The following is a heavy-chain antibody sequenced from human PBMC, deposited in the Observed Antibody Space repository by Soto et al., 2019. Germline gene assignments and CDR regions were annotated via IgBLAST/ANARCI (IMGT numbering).Heavy chain of an antibody. CDR3: AKDNGNYGSGSFSH. D-gene: IGHD3-10*01. CDR2: ISGTGDSS. V-gene: IGHV3-23*01. CDR1: GFTLGSYA. J-gene: IGHJ4*02. Sequence: PGGSRRLSWAASGFTLGSYAMSWVRQAPGKGLEWVSLISGTGDSSEYANSVKGRFTISRDYSKTTVFLQMNSLRAEDTAVYFCAKDNGNYGSGSFSHWGQGTLVTVSS.